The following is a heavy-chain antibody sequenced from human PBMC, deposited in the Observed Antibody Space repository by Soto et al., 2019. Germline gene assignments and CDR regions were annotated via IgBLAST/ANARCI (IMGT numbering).Heavy chain of an antibody. V-gene: IGHV4-31*03. J-gene: IGHJ4*02. Sequence: QVQLRESGPGLVKPSQTLSLTCTVSGGSINSGGYYWNWIRQHPGKGLEWIGYMYYSGSTYYNPFLRSRVIIAAVTSENHVSLKLSAVTAADTAVYFCARGYRQSGYSSSWVFDYWGQGTLVNVSS. CDR2: MYYSGST. CDR3: ARGYRQSGYSSSWVFDY. CDR1: GGSINSGGYY. D-gene: IGHD6-13*01.